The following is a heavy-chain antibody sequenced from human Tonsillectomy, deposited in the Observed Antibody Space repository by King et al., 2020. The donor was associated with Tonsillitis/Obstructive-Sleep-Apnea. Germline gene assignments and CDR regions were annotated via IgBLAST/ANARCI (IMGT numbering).Heavy chain of an antibody. V-gene: IGHV3-7*04. CDR1: GFTFSTYW. J-gene: IGHJ4*02. CDR2: IKQDGSEK. D-gene: IGHD6-19*01. Sequence: VQLVESGGGLVQPGGSLRLSWAASGFTFSTYWMRWVRQAPGKGLVWVDNIKQDGSEKNYLDSVKGRLTISRDNAKNSLYLQMNSLRAEDTAVYYCARVRGSGCLDYWGQGTLVTVSS. CDR3: ARVRGSGCLDY.